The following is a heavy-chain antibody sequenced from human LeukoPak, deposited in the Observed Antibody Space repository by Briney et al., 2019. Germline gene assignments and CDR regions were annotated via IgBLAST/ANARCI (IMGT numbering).Heavy chain of an antibody. CDR1: GYTFTSYD. CDR3: ATSTSRDGYTFDY. CDR2: MNPNSGNT. V-gene: IGHV1-8*01. D-gene: IGHD5-24*01. Sequence: ASVKVSCKASGYTFTSYDINWVRQATGQGLEWMGWMNPNSGNTGYAQKFQGRVTMTRNTSISTAYMELSSLRSEDTAVYYCATSTSRDGYTFDYWGQGTLVTVSS. J-gene: IGHJ4*02.